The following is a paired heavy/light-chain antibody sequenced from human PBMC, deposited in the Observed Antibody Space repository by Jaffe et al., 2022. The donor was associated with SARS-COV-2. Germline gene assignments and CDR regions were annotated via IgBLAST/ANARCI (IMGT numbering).Heavy chain of an antibody. V-gene: IGHV3-7*01. J-gene: IGHJ3*02. CDR2: IKQDGSEK. CDR1: GFTFSSYW. D-gene: IGHD5-12*01. CDR3: ARANGVEMATPADSDDAFDI. Sequence: EVQLVESGGGLVQPGGSLRLSCAASGFTFSSYWMSWVRQAPGKGLEWVANIKQDGSEKYYVDSVKGRFTISRDNAKNSLYLQMNSLRAEDTAVYYCARANGVEMATPADSDDAFDIWGQGTMVTVSS.
Light chain of an antibody. Sequence: QPVLTQPPSSSASPGESARLTCTLPSDINVGSYNIYWYQQKPGSPPRYLLYYYSDSDKGQGSGVPSRFSGSKDASANTGILLISGLQSEDEADYYCMIWPSNAVVFGGGTKLTVL. CDR1: SDINVGSYN. CDR2: YYSDSDK. J-gene: IGLJ2*01. V-gene: IGLV5-37*01. CDR3: MIWPSNAVV.